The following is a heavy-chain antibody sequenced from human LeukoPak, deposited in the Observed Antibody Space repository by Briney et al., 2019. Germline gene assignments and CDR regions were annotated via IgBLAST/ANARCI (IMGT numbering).Heavy chain of an antibody. CDR1: GYTFNAYH. CDR2: INIYSGDT. J-gene: IGHJ5*01. Sequence: GASVKVSCKAPGYTFNAYHLHWVRQVPGQGPEWLGWINIYSGDTKYSQKFEGRVSMTRDTSVTTAYMDLYSLTSDDTAVYYCARDRLRLRFLQWTKPDNWFDSWGQGTLVTVSS. D-gene: IGHD3-3*01. V-gene: IGHV1-2*02. CDR3: ARDRLRLRFLQWTKPDNWFDS.